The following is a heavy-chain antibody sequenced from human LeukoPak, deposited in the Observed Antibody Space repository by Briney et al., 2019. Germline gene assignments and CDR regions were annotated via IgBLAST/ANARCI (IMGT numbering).Heavy chain of an antibody. Sequence: SETLSLTCAVYGGSFSGYYWSWIRQPPGKGLEWIGEINHGGSTNYNPSLKSRVTISVDTSKNQFSLKLSSVTAADTAVYYCARRFTSIAARTYNWFDPWGQGTLVTVSS. D-gene: IGHD6-6*01. CDR1: GGSFSGYY. J-gene: IGHJ5*02. CDR2: INHGGST. CDR3: ARRFTSIAARTYNWFDP. V-gene: IGHV4-34*01.